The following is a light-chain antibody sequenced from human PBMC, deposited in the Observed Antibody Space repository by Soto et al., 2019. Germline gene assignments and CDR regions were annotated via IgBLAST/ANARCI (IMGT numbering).Light chain of an antibody. J-gene: IGLJ1*01. CDR2: DVT. CDR1: SSDVGGYNF. CDR3: SSYAGTHIV. Sequence: QSALTQPPSAPGSPGQSVTISCTGTSSDVGGYNFVSWYQQHPGNAPKLMIYDVTKRPSGVPDRFSGSKSGNTASLTVSGLQAEDEADYYCSSYAGTHIVFGTGTKLTVL. V-gene: IGLV2-8*01.